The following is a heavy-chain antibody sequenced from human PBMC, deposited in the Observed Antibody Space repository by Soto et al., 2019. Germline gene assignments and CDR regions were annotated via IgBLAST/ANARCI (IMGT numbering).Heavy chain of an antibody. J-gene: IGHJ4*02. CDR3: ARDYSPGIAVAGTIFDY. CDR1: GGSISSYY. CDR2: TYTSGST. Sequence: SETLSLTCTVSGGSISSYYWSWIRQPAGKGLEWIGRTYTSGSTNYNPSLKSRVTMSVDTSKNQFSLKLSSVTAADTAVYYCARDYSPGIAVAGTIFDYWGQGTLVTVSS. D-gene: IGHD6-19*01. V-gene: IGHV4-4*07.